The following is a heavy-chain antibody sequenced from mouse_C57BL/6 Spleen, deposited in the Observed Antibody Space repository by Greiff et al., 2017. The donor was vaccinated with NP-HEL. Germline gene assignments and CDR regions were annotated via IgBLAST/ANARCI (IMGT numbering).Heavy chain of an antibody. CDR2: ISSGSSTI. D-gene: IGHD4-1*01. Sequence: EVQLVESGGGLVKPGGSLKLSCAASGFTFSDYGMHWVRQAPEKGLEWVAYISSGSSTIYYAHTVKGRFTISRDNAKNTLFLQMTSLRSEDTAMYYCARGGNWDGYYAMDYWGQGTSVTVSS. CDR1: GFTFSDYG. CDR3: ARGGNWDGYYAMDY. V-gene: IGHV5-17*01. J-gene: IGHJ4*01.